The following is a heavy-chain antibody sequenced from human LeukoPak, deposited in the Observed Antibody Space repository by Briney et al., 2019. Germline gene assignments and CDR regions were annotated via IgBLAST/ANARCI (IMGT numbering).Heavy chain of an antibody. Sequence: PGGSLRLSCAASGFSFSSNSMNWVRQAPGKGLEWVSYISGSSSTIYYADSVKGRFTISRDNAKNSLYLQMNSLRAEDTAVYYCAGDDYDKTHYYYMEVWGKGTTVTVSS. D-gene: IGHD4-17*01. CDR2: ISGSSSTI. J-gene: IGHJ6*03. CDR3: AGDDYDKTHYYYMEV. CDR1: GFSFSSNS. V-gene: IGHV3-48*04.